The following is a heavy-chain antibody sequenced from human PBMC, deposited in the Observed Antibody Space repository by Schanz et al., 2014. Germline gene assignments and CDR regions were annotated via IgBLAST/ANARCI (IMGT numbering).Heavy chain of an antibody. CDR3: AKDSTHIDIVLVPTAIDY. Sequence: QVQLVESGGGVVQPGRSLRLSSAASGFTFSSYGMHWVRQAPGKGLEWVAAMSYDGSIKYYGDSVKGRFTISRDNSKNTLYLHMNTLRSEDTAVYYCAKDSTHIDIVLVPTAIDYWGQGTLVTGSS. J-gene: IGHJ4*02. V-gene: IGHV3-30*18. D-gene: IGHD2-2*01. CDR2: MSYDGSIK. CDR1: GFTFSSYG.